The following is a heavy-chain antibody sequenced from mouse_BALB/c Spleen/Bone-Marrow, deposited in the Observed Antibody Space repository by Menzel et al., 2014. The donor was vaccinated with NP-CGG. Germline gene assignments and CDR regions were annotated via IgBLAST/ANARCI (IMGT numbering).Heavy chain of an antibody. D-gene: IGHD1-1*01. CDR1: GFNIKDTY. CDR2: IDPANGNT. CDR3: AKYYYGSSLFDY. V-gene: IGHV14-3*02. Sequence: EVKLVESGAELVKPGASVKLSCTASGFNIKDTYMHWVKQRPEQGLEWIGRIDPANGNTKYDPKFQGKATITADTSSNTAYLQLSSLTSEDTAVYYCAKYYYGSSLFDYWGRGTTLTVSS. J-gene: IGHJ2*01.